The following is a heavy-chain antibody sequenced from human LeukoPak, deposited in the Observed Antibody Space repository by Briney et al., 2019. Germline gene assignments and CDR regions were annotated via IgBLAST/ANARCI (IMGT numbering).Heavy chain of an antibody. CDR3: AKGYCSSFTCYSRFDP. V-gene: IGHV3-23*01. J-gene: IGHJ5*02. CDR1: GFTFSSYA. CDR2: ISGSGGTT. Sequence: GGSLRLSCAASGFTFSSYAMSWVCQAPGKGLEWVSGISGSGGTTYHADSVKGRFTISRDNSRNTLYLQMNSLRAEDTAVYYCAKGYCSSFTCYSRFDPWGQGTLVTVSS. D-gene: IGHD2-2*01.